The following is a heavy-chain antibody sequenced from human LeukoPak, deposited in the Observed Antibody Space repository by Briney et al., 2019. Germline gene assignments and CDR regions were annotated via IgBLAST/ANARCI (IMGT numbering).Heavy chain of an antibody. Sequence: GVSLRLSCAASGFTFSSYAMSWVGQAPGKGLHWVSAISGSGGSTYYADSVKGRFTISRDNSKNTLYLQMNSLRAEDTAVYYCAKISEFWETCGGDCYADYWGQGTLVTVSS. J-gene: IGHJ4*02. D-gene: IGHD2-21*01. CDR1: GFTFSSYA. CDR2: ISGSGGST. V-gene: IGHV3-23*01. CDR3: AKISEFWETCGGDCYADY.